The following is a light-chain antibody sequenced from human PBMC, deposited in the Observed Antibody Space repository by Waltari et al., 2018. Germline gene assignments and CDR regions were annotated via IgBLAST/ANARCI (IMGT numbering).Light chain of an antibody. Sequence: QSALTQPPSASGSPGQSVTIYCTGTSTDVGGHNFSSWYQQHPGKVPKLMIHEVSKRPSGVPDRFSGSKSGDTASLTVSGLQAEDEADYYCTSYAGSNILVFGGGTKLTVL. J-gene: IGLJ2*01. CDR2: EVS. V-gene: IGLV2-8*01. CDR1: STDVGGHNF. CDR3: TSYAGSNILV.